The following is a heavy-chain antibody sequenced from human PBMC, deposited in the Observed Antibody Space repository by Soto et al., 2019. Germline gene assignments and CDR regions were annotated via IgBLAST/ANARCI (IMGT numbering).Heavy chain of an antibody. Sequence: SETLSLTCAVYGGSFSPYFWSWIRQPPGKGLEWIGEINHSGSTNYNPSLTRRATLSVDTSKNQVSLKLTSVTAADTAVYYCARLASGWQYYYFDFWGRGTPVAVSS. J-gene: IGHJ2*01. CDR2: INHSGST. CDR3: ARLASGWQYYYFDF. D-gene: IGHD6-19*01. V-gene: IGHV4-34*01. CDR1: GGSFSPYF.